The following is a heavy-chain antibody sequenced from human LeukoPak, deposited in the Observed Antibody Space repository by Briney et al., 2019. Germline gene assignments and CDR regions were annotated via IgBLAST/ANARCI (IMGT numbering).Heavy chain of an antibody. Sequence: PGGSLRLSCAASGFTFTNAWMSWVRQAPGKGLEWVANIKQDGSEKYYVDSVKGRFTISRDNAKNSLYLQMNSLRAEDTAVYYCARDPDKDYYDSSGYPLGMDVWGQGTTVTVSS. CDR1: GFTFTNAW. V-gene: IGHV3-7*05. J-gene: IGHJ6*02. CDR2: IKQDGSEK. CDR3: ARDPDKDYYDSSGYPLGMDV. D-gene: IGHD3-22*01.